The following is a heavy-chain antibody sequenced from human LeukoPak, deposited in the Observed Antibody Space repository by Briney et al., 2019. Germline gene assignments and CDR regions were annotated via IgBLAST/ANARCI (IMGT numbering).Heavy chain of an antibody. D-gene: IGHD2-2*01. CDR2: IKQDGSEK. J-gene: IGHJ4*02. CDR3: ARGGGYASDY. V-gene: IGHV3-7*04. Sequence: PGGSLRLSYAASGFIFSTYWMSWVRQAPGKGLEWVATIKQDGSEKFYVDSAKGRFTISRDNAKKSLYLQMNSLRGEDTAIYYCARGGGYASDYWGQGTLVTVSS. CDR1: GFIFSTYW.